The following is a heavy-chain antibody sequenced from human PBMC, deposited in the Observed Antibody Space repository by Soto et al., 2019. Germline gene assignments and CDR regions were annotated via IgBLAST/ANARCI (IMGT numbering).Heavy chain of an antibody. J-gene: IGHJ4*02. Sequence: QVQLLQSGAEVKKPGASVKVSCKVSGHTLTELSMHWVRQAPGRGLEWMGGFDPEDGETIFAQKFQGRVTMTEETSTDPTYMALTSLRSEDTAVYYCAAGGTRWLHSPFDYWGQGTLVTISS. CDR1: GHTLTELS. D-gene: IGHD1-1*01. V-gene: IGHV1-24*01. CDR2: FDPEDGET. CDR3: AAGGTRWLHSPFDY.